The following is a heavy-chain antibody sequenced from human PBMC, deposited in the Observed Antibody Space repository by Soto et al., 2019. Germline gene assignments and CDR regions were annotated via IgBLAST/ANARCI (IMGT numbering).Heavy chain of an antibody. J-gene: IGHJ6*02. Sequence: VQLVESGGGLVKPGGSLRLSCAASGFTFSNAWMSWVRQAPGKGLEWVGGIIPIFGTANYAQKFQGRVTITADESTSTAYMELSSLRSEDTAVYYCARGSEERITIFGGRNYGMDVWGQGTTVTVSS. V-gene: IGHV1-69*01. CDR1: GFTFSNAW. D-gene: IGHD3-3*01. CDR2: IIPIFGTA. CDR3: ARGSEERITIFGGRNYGMDV.